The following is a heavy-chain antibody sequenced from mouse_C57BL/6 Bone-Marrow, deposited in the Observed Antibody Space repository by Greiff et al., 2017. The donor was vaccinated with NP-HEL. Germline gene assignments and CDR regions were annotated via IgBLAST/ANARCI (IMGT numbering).Heavy chain of an antibody. CDR3: ARPTYYGSSYAMDY. J-gene: IGHJ4*01. CDR2: IYPRSGNT. D-gene: IGHD1-1*01. V-gene: IGHV1-81*01. CDR1: GYTFTSYG. Sequence: QVQLQQSGAELARPGASVKLSCKASGYTFTSYGISWVKQRTGQGLEWIGEIYPRSGNTYYNEKFKGKATLTADKSSSTAYMELRSLTSEDSAVYFCARPTYYGSSYAMDYWGQGTSVTVSS.